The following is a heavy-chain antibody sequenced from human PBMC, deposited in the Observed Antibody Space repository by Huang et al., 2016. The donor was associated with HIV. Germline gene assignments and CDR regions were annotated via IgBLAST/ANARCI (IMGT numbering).Heavy chain of an antibody. CDR3: VRDSSSGLQLRY. CDR1: GYTFSTYS. V-gene: IGHV3-48*01. Sequence: EVQLVESGGGLAQPGGSLRLSCVASGYTFSTYSMNWVRQAPGKGREWVSYISKTSGATSYAESVKWRFTVSRDNVKNSLYLQMNRLRVEDTAMYYCVRDSSSGLQLRYWGQGALVIVS. CDR2: ISKTSGAT. D-gene: IGHD3-22*01. J-gene: IGHJ4*02.